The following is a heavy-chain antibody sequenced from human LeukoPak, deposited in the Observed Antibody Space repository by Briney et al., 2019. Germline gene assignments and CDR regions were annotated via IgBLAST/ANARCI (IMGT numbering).Heavy chain of an antibody. J-gene: IGHJ4*02. V-gene: IGHV1-46*01. CDR3: ARGPGVITFGGVIPLGVDFDY. CDR2: INPSGGST. Sequence: ASVKVPCKASGYTFTSYYMHWVRQAPGQGLEWMGIINPSGGSTSYAQKFQGRVTMTRDMSTSTVYMELSSLRSEDTAVYYCARGPGVITFGGVIPLGVDFDYWGQGTLVTVSS. CDR1: GYTFTSYY. D-gene: IGHD3-16*02.